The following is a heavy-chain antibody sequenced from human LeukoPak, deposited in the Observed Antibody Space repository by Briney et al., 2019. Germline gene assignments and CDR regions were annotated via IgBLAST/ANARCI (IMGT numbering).Heavy chain of an antibody. J-gene: IGHJ5*02. D-gene: IGHD2-21*01. CDR1: DGSVRTNH. CDR2: IYYNGNT. CDR3: ARGGAVVPPMFNWFDP. Sequence: PSVTVSLTCAVSDGSVRTNHWKWLRQSPGKGREGIGYIYYNGNTNYDPFLKGRVTTSIDKSNNHFSLKLTSVTAADTAVYYCARGGAVVPPMFNWFDPWGQGILVTVSS. V-gene: IGHV4-59*02.